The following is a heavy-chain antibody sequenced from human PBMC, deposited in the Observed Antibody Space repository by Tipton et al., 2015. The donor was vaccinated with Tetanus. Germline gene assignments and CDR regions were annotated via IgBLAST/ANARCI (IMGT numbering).Heavy chain of an antibody. J-gene: IGHJ5*01. CDR3: ARAHCTDGVCNFDF. CDR1: GYIFNNYW. D-gene: IGHD2-8*01. CDR2: IYPGDSDT. Sequence: QLVQSGGEVKKPGESLKISCKGSGYIFNNYWIGWVRQKPGKGLEWMGIIYPGDSDTRYSPSFQGQVTISVNKSINTAYLQWSSLKASDTSMFYCARAHCTDGVCNFDFWGQGALVTVAS. V-gene: IGHV5-51*01.